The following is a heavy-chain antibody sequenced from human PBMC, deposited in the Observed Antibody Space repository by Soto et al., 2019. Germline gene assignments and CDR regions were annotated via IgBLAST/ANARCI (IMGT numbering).Heavy chain of an antibody. D-gene: IGHD2-8*01. CDR3: ARGRGYCTNGVCYNYYMDV. V-gene: IGHV4-59*12. CDR2: IYYSGST. J-gene: IGHJ6*03. CDR1: GGSISSYY. Sequence: SETLSLTCTVSGGSISSYYWSWIRQPPGKGLEWIGYIYYSGSTNYNPSLKSRVTISVDTSKNQFSLKLSSVTAADTAVYYCARGRGYCTNGVCYNYYMDVWGKGTTVTVSS.